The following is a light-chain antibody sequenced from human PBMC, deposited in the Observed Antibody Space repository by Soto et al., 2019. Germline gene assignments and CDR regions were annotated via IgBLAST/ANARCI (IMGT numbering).Light chain of an antibody. V-gene: IGKV1-27*01. CDR3: QKYNSAPPWT. Sequence: DIQMTQSPSSLSASVGDRVTITCRASQDIGSYLVWYQQKAGKPPKVLIYAASTLQSGVPSRFSGSGSGTDFTLTISSLQPEDVATSYGQKYNSAPPWTFGQGTKVEI. CDR1: QDIGSY. J-gene: IGKJ1*01. CDR2: AAS.